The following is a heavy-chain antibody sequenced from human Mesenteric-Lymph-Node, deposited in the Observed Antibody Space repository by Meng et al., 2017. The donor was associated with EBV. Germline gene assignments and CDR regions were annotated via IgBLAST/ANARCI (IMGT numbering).Heavy chain of an antibody. Sequence: VQLQEPGPGLVKPSGTLSLTCAVSSGSISSSNWWSWVRQPPGKGLEWIGEIYHNGNTNYNPSLKSRVTISVDKSKNQFSLKLNSVTAADTAVYYCARADSSGPWHFDYWGQGTLVTVSS. J-gene: IGHJ4*02. CDR3: ARADSSGPWHFDY. CDR2: IYHNGNT. CDR1: SGSISSSNW. V-gene: IGHV4-4*02. D-gene: IGHD3-22*01.